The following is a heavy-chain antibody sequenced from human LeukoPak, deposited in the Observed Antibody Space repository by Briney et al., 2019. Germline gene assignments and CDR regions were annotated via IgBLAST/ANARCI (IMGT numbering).Heavy chain of an antibody. D-gene: IGHD6-19*01. CDR1: GFTVSSNY. CDR2: IYSGGST. CDR3: AIFRDSSGWYGGDY. J-gene: IGHJ4*02. V-gene: IGHV3-53*04. Sequence: GGSLRLSCAASGFTVSSNYMSWVRQAPGKGLEWVSVIYSGGSTYCADSVKGRFTISRHNSKNTLYLQMNSLRAEDTAVYYCAIFRDSSGWYGGDYWGQGTLVTVSS.